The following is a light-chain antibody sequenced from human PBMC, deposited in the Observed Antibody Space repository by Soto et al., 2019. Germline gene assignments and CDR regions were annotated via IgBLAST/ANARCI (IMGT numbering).Light chain of an antibody. CDR3: TSYAGSNNFVV. CDR1: SSDVGGYNY. CDR2: EVS. J-gene: IGLJ2*01. Sequence: QSALTQPPSASGSPGQSVTISCTGTSSDVGGYNYVSWYQQHPGKAPKLMIYEVSQRPSGVPDRFSGSKSGNTASLTVSGLQAEDEAEYYCTSYAGSNNFVVFGGGTKVTVL. V-gene: IGLV2-8*01.